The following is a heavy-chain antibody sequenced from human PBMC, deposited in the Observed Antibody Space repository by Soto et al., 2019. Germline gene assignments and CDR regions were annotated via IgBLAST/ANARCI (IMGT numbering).Heavy chain of an antibody. J-gene: IGHJ5*02. CDR3: AKGTDSSGWPNWFDP. CDR1: GFTFSSYA. V-gene: IGHV3-23*01. D-gene: IGHD6-19*01. Sequence: GGSLRLSCAASGFTFSSYAMSWVRQAPGKGLEWVSAISGSGGSTYYADSVKGRFTISRDNSKNTLYLRMNSLRAEDTAVYYCAKGTDSSGWPNWFDPWGQGTLVTVYS. CDR2: ISGSGGST.